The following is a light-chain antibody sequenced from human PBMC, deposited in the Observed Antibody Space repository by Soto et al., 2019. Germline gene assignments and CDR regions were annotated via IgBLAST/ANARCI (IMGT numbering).Light chain of an antibody. CDR1: QSVNSDY. CDR3: RQGHNRPLT. V-gene: IGKV3-15*01. J-gene: IGKJ2*01. Sequence: EIGLTQAPGTLSLSPGERATLSCRASQSVNSDYLAWYQQKPGQPPRLLIYSASTRATGVPARFTGSGYGSEFTLTISGLQSEDFAVYYCRQGHNRPLTFGQGTRLE. CDR2: SAS.